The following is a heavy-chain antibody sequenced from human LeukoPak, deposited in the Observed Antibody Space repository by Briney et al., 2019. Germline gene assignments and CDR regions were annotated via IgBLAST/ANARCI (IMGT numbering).Heavy chain of an antibody. CDR1: GFTFSSYA. D-gene: IGHD3-3*01. CDR3: ASSSNVLRFLEWLLPFDY. CDR2: ISGSGGST. J-gene: IGHJ4*02. Sequence: GGSLRLSCAASGFTFSSYAMSWVRQAPGKGLEWVSAISGSGGSTYYADSVKGRFTISRDNSKNTLYLQMNSLRAEDTAVYYCASSSNVLRFLEWLLPFDYWGQGTLVTVSS. V-gene: IGHV3-23*01.